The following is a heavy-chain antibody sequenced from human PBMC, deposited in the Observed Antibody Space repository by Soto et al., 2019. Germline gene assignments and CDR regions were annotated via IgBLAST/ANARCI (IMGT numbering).Heavy chain of an antibody. CDR1: GGSISSGGYS. CDR3: ARDYYGMDV. J-gene: IGHJ6*02. V-gene: IGHV4-30-2*06. CDR2: TYQSGSA. Sequence: QLQLQESGSGLVKPSQTLSLTCTVSGGSISSGGYSWTWIRQSPGKGLGWIGYTYQSGSAYYNPSLKSRVTISVDRSKNQFSLNLTSVTAADTAVYYCARDYYGMDVWGQGTTVTVSS.